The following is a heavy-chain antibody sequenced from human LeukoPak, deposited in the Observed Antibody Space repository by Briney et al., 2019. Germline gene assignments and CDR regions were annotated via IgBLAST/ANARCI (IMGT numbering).Heavy chain of an antibody. CDR3: AKDRSSTWSIDY. D-gene: IGHD6-13*01. Sequence: GGSLRLSCVASGFTFSRSGMHWVRQAPGKGLEWVAVISHDGSSKHCADSVKGRFTISRDNSKNTLYLQMNSLRAEDTAVYYCAKDRSSTWSIDYWGQGTLVTVSS. J-gene: IGHJ4*02. V-gene: IGHV3-30*18. CDR1: GFTFSRSG. CDR2: ISHDGSSK.